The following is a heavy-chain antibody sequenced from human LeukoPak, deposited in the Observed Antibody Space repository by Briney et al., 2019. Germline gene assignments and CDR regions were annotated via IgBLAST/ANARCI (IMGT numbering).Heavy chain of an antibody. CDR1: RFTFSNFA. V-gene: IGHV3-23*01. CDR2: ISGSGGST. D-gene: IGHD3-3*01. CDR3: AKDLVYYDFWSGYYKDYYYYMDV. Sequence: GGSLRLSCAASRFTFSNFAMSWVRQAPGKGLEWVSAISGSGGSTYYADSVKGRFTISRDNSKNALLLQMNSLRAEDTAVYYCAKDLVYYDFWSGYYKDYYYYMDVWGKGTTVTVSS. J-gene: IGHJ6*03.